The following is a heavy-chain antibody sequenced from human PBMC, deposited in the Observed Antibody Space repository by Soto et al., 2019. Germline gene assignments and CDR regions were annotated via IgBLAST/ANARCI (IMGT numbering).Heavy chain of an antibody. D-gene: IGHD6-19*01. V-gene: IGHV4-34*01. J-gene: IGHJ5*02. CDR1: GGSFSGYY. CDR3: ARYSEGWRNLFDP. CDR2: INHSGST. Sequence: QVQLQQWGAGLLKPSETLSLTCAVYGGSFSGYYWSWIRQPPGKGLEWIGEINHSGSTNYNPSLKSRVTISVDTSKNQFPLKLTSVTAADTAVYYCARYSEGWRNLFDPWGQGTLVTVSS.